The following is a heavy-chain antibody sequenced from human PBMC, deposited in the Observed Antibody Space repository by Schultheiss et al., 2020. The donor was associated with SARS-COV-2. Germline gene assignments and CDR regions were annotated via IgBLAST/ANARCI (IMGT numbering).Heavy chain of an antibody. D-gene: IGHD2-15*01. V-gene: IGHV1-46*01. CDR1: GYTFTGYY. J-gene: IGHJ4*02. CDR3: ARDSYWLRYFDY. Sequence: ASVKVSCKASGYTFTGYYMHWVRQAPGQGLEWMGIINPSGGSTSYAQKFQGRVTMTRDTSISTAYMELSRLRSDDTAVYYCARDSYWLRYFDYWGQGTLVTVSS. CDR2: INPSGGST.